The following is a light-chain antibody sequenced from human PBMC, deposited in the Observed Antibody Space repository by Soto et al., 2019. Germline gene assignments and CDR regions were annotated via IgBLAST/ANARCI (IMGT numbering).Light chain of an antibody. V-gene: IGKV3-20*01. CDR3: QLYGRT. Sequence: VLTQSPGTLSLSPGDRATLSCRASQSVSNRYFAWYQQKPGQAPRLLIYGASSRATGNLDRFRGTGSGTDFTLSISRLEPEDLAVYFCQLYGRTFGQGTKVEIK. CDR1: QSVSNRY. J-gene: IGKJ1*01. CDR2: GAS.